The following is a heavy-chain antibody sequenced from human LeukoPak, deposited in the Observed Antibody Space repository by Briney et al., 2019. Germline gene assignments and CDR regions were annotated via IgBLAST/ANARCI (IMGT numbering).Heavy chain of an antibody. Sequence: GGSLRLSCAASGFTFSSYGVHWVRQAPGKGLEWVAVISYDGSNKYYADSVKGRFTISRDNSKNTLYLQMNSLRAEDTAVYYCARENVDSSSVYYYGMDVLGQGTTVTVSS. CDR2: ISYDGSNK. CDR1: GFTFSSYG. CDR3: ARENVDSSSVYYYGMDV. D-gene: IGHD6-13*01. V-gene: IGHV3-30-3*01. J-gene: IGHJ6*02.